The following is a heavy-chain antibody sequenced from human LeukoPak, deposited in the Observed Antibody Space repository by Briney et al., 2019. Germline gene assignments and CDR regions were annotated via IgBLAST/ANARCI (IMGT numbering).Heavy chain of an antibody. J-gene: IGHJ4*02. CDR3: ARDTYYGSGSYYNDY. CDR2: INPNSGGT. Sequence: ASVRVSCKASGYTFTGYYMHWVRQAPGQGLEWMGWINPNSGGTNYAQKFQGRVTMTRDTSISTAYMDLSRLRSDDTAAYYCARDTYYGSGSYYNDYWGQGTLVTVSS. V-gene: IGHV1-2*02. D-gene: IGHD3-10*01. CDR1: GYTFTGYY.